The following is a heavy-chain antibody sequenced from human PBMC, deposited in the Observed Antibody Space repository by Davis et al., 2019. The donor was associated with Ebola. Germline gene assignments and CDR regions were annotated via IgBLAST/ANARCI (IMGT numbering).Heavy chain of an antibody. CDR1: GVTFRSNW. Sequence: GESLKISCAASGVTFRSNWMQWVRQAPGKGLVWVSSVNRDGTSTTYADSVRGRFTISRDNAKKILYLQIHSLRPEDTAIYYCARSYDYVWGSYPPDYWGQGTLVTVSS. D-gene: IGHD3-16*02. CDR3: ARSYDYVWGSYPPDY. V-gene: IGHV3-74*01. CDR2: VNRDGTST. J-gene: IGHJ4*02.